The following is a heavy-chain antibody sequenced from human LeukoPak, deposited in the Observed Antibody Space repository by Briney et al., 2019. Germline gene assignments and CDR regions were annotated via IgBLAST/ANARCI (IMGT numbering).Heavy chain of an antibody. Sequence: GSSVKVSCKASGGTFSSYAISWVRQAPGQGLEWMGGVIPIFGTANYAQKFQGRVTITADESTSTAYMELSSLRSEDTAVYYCARDPAGDYGSGSYIHYWGQGTLVTVSS. V-gene: IGHV1-69*01. CDR1: GGTFSSYA. CDR3: ARDPAGDYGSGSYIHY. D-gene: IGHD3-10*01. CDR2: VIPIFGTA. J-gene: IGHJ4*02.